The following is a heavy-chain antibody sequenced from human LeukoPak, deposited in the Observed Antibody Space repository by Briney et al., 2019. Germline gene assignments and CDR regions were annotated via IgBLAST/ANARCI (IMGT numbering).Heavy chain of an antibody. Sequence: GGSLRLSCAASGFTFSSYAMSWVRQAPGKGLEWVSAISGSGGSTYYADSAKGRFTISRDNSKNTLYLQMNSLRAEDTAVYYCAKVKVMSDYYYDSSGYSYFDYWGQGTLVTVSS. CDR3: AKVKVMSDYYYDSSGYSYFDY. D-gene: IGHD3-22*01. J-gene: IGHJ4*02. CDR2: ISGSGGST. CDR1: GFTFSSYA. V-gene: IGHV3-23*01.